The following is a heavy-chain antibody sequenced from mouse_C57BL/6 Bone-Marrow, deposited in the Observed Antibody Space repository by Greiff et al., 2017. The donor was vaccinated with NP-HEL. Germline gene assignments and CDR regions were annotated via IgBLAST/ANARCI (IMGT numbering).Heavy chain of an antibody. CDR2: ISSGGSYT. V-gene: IGHV5-6*01. Sequence: EVQGVESGGDLVKPGGSLKLSCAASGFTFSSYGMSWVRQTPDKRLEWVATISSGGSYTYSPDSVKGRFTISRDNAKNTLYLQMSSLKSEDTAMYYCARQSTRLFAYWGQGTLVTVSA. CDR1: GFTFSSYG. D-gene: IGHD1-1*01. CDR3: ARQSTRLFAY. J-gene: IGHJ3*01.